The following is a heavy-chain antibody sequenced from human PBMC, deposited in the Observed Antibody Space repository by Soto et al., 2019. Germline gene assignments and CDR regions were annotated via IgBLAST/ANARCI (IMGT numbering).Heavy chain of an antibody. CDR1: GFTFSSYA. CDR3: AKDPRWIQLPQDV. CDR2: ISGSGGST. Sequence: EVQLLESGGGLVQPGGSLRLSYAASGFTFSSYAMSWVRQAPGKGLEWVSAISGSGGSTYYADSVKGRFTISRDNSKNTLYLQMNSLRAEDTAVYYCAKDPRWIQLPQDVWGKGTTVTVSS. D-gene: IGHD5-18*01. V-gene: IGHV3-23*01. J-gene: IGHJ6*04.